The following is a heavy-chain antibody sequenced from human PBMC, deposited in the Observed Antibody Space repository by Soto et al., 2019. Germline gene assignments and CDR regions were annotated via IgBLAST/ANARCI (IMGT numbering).Heavy chain of an antibody. Sequence: LRLSCADSGFTFSEYDMHWVRQAPGKGLEWVALISYLGTKTDYADSVKGRFTISRDNFKKTVSLQMESLRAEDSAVYFCARTDTGGTYFEFWGRGTLVTVSS. J-gene: IGHJ4*02. V-gene: IGHV3-33*08. D-gene: IGHD3-16*01. CDR2: ISYLGTKT. CDR1: GFTFSEYD. CDR3: ARTDTGGTYFEF.